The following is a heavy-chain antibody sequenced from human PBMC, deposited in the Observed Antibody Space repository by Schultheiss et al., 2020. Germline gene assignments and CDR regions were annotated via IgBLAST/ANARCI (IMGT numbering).Heavy chain of an antibody. V-gene: IGHV4-4*07. CDR1: GGSISSYY. CDR3: ARGPRIMENYYYGLDV. J-gene: IGHJ6*02. D-gene: IGHD3-3*01. Sequence: SETLSLTCTVSGGSISSYYWSWIRQPAGKGLEWIGRSYTGGNTNYSPSLKSRVTMSVDTPKNPFSLRLTSVTAADTAVYYCARGPRIMENYYYGLDVWGQGTTGTVFS. CDR2: SYTGGNT.